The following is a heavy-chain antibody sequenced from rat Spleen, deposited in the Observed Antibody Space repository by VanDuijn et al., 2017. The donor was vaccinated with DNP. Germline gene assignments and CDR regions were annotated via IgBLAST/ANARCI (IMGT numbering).Heavy chain of an antibody. D-gene: IGHD1-3*01. CDR3: ARHGRVTTVATYWYFDF. CDR1: GFTFSNYW. V-gene: IGHV5-31*01. Sequence: EVQLVESGGDLVQPGRSLKLSCVASGFTFSNYWMTWIRQVPGKGLEWVASIASSGGTTYYPDSVKGRFTISRDNAKSTLYLQMDSLRSEDTATYFCARHGRVTTVATYWYFDFWGPGTMVTVSS. CDR2: IASSGGTT. J-gene: IGHJ1*01.